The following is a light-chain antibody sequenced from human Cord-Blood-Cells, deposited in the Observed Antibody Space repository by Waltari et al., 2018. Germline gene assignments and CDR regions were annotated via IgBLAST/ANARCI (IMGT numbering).Light chain of an antibody. V-gene: IGKV1-39*01. CDR2: AAS. Sequence: DLQMHQSPSSLSASVGDRVATTCRASQSISSYLNWYQQKPGKAPKLLICAASSLQSGVPSRFSGSGSGTDFTLTISSLQPEDFATYYCQQSYSTPFTFGPGTKVDIK. CDR1: QSISSY. CDR3: QQSYSTPFT. J-gene: IGKJ3*01.